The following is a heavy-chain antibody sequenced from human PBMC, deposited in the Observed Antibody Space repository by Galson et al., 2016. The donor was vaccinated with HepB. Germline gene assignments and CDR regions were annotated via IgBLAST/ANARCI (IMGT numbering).Heavy chain of an antibody. CDR1: GFSLTTDGMC. CDR3: AHRGFPIFGVVIESSSYAFDF. CDR2: IDWDDDK. Sequence: PALVKPTQTLTLTCTFSGFSLTTDGMCVSWIRQPPGKPLEWLALIDWDDDKYYSPSLQTRLTITKDTSKNQVILTLTNMDPVDTATYYCAHRGFPIFGVVIESSSYAFDFWGQGTLVLVSS. V-gene: IGHV2-70*12. D-gene: IGHD3-3*01. J-gene: IGHJ3*01.